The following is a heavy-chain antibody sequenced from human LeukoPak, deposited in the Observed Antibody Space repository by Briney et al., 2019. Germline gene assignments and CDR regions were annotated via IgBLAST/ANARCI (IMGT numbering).Heavy chain of an antibody. CDR1: GFTFSDYY. CDR3: ARGGGYCSSTSCYGQYYFDY. J-gene: IGHJ4*02. V-gene: IGHV3-11*06. Sequence: GGSLRLSCAASGFTFSDYYMTWIRQAPGKGLEWVSYISSSSSYTNYADSVKGRFTISRDNAKNSLYLQMNSLRAGDTAVYYCARGGGYCSSTSCYGQYYFDYWGQGTLVTVSS. D-gene: IGHD2-2*01. CDR2: ISSSSSYT.